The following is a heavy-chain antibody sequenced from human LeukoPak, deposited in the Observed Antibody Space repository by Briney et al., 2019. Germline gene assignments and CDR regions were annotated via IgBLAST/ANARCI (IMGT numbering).Heavy chain of an antibody. CDR2: ISGGGSYT. CDR1: GFSFSSFA. CDR3: AKRITVSAGYYLDS. V-gene: IGHV3-23*01. Sequence: GSLRLSCVGSGFSFSSFAMSWVRQAPGNGLERFSTISGGGSYTYFADSVKGRFTVSRDDSKSMHYLQMNSLRPEDTALYFCAKRITVSAGYYLDSWGRGTLVTVSS. D-gene: IGHD6-19*01. J-gene: IGHJ4*02.